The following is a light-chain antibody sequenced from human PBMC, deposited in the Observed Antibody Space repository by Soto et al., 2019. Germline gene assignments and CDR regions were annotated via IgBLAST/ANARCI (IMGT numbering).Light chain of an antibody. Sequence: DIVMTQSPLSLPVTPGEPASISCRSSQSLLHSSGYNYLDWYLQKPGQSPQLLIHLGSNRASGVPDRFSVSGSGTDFTLKISRVEAEDVGVYFCMQALQAPLTFGGGTKVELK. CDR3: MQALQAPLT. CDR2: LGS. J-gene: IGKJ4*01. CDR1: QSLLHSSGYNY. V-gene: IGKV2-28*01.